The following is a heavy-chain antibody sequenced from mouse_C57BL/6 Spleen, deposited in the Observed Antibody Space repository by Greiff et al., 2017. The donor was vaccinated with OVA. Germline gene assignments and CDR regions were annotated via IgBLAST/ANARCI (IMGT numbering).Heavy chain of an antibody. CDR2: INPGSGGT. D-gene: IGHD1-1*01. J-gene: IGHJ2*01. V-gene: IGHV1-54*01. CDR1: GYAFTNYL. CDR3: ARSGTTVGNY. Sequence: VKVVESGAELVRPGTSVKVSCKASGYAFTNYLIEWVKQRPGQGLEWIGVINPGSGGTNYNEKFKGKATLTADKSSSTAYMQLSSLTSEDSAVYFCARSGTTVGNYWGQGTTLTVSS.